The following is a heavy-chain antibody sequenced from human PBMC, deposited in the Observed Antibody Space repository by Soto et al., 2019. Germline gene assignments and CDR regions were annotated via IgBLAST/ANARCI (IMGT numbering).Heavy chain of an antibody. CDR3: ARVLNSVRPDYYDTHWSAFDI. Sequence: GGSLRLSCAASGFTFSSYSMNWVRQAPGKGLEWVSSISSSSSYIYYADSVKGRFTISRDNAKNSLYLQMNSLRAEDTAVYYCARVLNSVRPDYYDTHWSAFDIWGQGTMVTVSS. V-gene: IGHV3-21*01. J-gene: IGHJ3*02. D-gene: IGHD3-22*01. CDR2: ISSSSSYI. CDR1: GFTFSSYS.